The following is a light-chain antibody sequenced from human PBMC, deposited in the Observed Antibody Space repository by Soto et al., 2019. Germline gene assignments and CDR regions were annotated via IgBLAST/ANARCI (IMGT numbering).Light chain of an antibody. CDR1: QSVSSN. CDR2: GAS. J-gene: IGKJ1*01. V-gene: IGKV3-15*01. Sequence: EIVMTQSPATLSVSPGERATLSCRASQSVSSNLAWYQQKPGQAPRVLIYGASTRATGIPARFSGSGSGTYFTLTISSLQSEDFAVYYCQQYNNWPRTFGQGTKVEIK. CDR3: QQYNNWPRT.